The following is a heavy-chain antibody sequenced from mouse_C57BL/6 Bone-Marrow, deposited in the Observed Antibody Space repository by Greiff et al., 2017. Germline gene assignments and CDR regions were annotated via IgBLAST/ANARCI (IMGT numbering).Heavy chain of an antibody. V-gene: IGHV5-6*01. CDR2: ISSGGSYT. CDR1: GFTFSSYG. D-gene: IGHD2-3*01. J-gene: IGHJ2*01. Sequence: EVNVVESGGDLVKPGGSLKLSCAASGFTFSSYGMSWVRQTPDKRLEWVATISSGGSYTYYPDSVKGRFTLSRDNATNTLYLQMRSLKSEDTAMYYCARDGYYDYFDYWGQGTTLTVSS. CDR3: ARDGYYDYFDY.